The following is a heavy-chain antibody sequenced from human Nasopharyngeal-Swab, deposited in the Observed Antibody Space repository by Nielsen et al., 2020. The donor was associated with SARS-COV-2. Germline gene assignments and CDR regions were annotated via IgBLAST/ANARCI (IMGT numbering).Heavy chain of an antibody. Sequence: ASVKVSCKASGYTFTSYYMHWVRQAPGQGLEWMGIINPSGGSTSYAQKFQGRVTMTRDTSTSTVYMELSSLRSEDTAVYYCASGYYDILTGYYSYYYYGMDVWGQGTTVTVSS. CDR1: GYTFTSYY. J-gene: IGHJ6*02. V-gene: IGHV1-46*01. CDR3: ASGYYDILTGYYSYYYYGMDV. CDR2: INPSGGST. D-gene: IGHD3-9*01.